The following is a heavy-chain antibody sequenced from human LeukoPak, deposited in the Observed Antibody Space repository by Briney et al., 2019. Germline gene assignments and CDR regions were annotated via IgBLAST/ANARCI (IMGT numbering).Heavy chain of an antibody. CDR3: ARAASHCSGGSCYPYFDY. D-gene: IGHD2-15*01. Sequence: GGSLRLSCAASGFTVRSNYMSWVRQAPGKGLEWVSVIYSGGSTYYADSVKGRFTISRDNSKNTLYLQMNNLRAEDTAVYYCARAASHCSGGSCYPYFDYWGQGTLVTVSS. V-gene: IGHV3-53*01. CDR2: IYSGGST. J-gene: IGHJ4*02. CDR1: GFTVRSNY.